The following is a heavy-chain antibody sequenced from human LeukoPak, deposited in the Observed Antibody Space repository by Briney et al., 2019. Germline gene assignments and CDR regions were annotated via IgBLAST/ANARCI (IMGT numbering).Heavy chain of an antibody. CDR1: GFTFNTFN. Sequence: GGSLRLSCAASGFTFNTFNMNWVRQAPGKGLEWVSSITSGGDYIYYADSVKGRFTTPRDNAKNSLSLQLNSLRVEDTAVYYCARGHYDVLAASYKWTPDYWGQGTLVTVSS. V-gene: IGHV3-21*01. J-gene: IGHJ4*02. D-gene: IGHD3-9*01. CDR2: ITSGGDYI. CDR3: ARGHYDVLAASYKWTPDY.